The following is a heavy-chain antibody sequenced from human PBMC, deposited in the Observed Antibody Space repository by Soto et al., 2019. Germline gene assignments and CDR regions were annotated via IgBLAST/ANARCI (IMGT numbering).Heavy chain of an antibody. CDR1: GFSLSDARLA. CDR2: IFSNDEK. J-gene: IGHJ5*02. V-gene: IGHV2-26*01. Sequence: VTLKESGPVLVKPTETLTLTCTVSGFSLSDARLAVTWIRQPPGKALEGLAHIFSNDEKSYSTSLKSRLTSAKDTDNSQVVLTMTNMDPVDTATEYCARRVIASEGGRFDPWGQGTLVTVSS. CDR3: ARRVIASEGGRFDP. D-gene: IGHD6-25*01.